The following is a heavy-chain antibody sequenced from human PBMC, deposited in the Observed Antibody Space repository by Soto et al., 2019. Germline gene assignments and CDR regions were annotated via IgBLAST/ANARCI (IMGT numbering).Heavy chain of an antibody. V-gene: IGHV4-31*03. Sequence: QVQLQESGPGLVKPSQTLSLTCTVSGRPVSSGGSSWTWIRQHPGRGLEWIGYIYHIGRPSYNPALENRLTISLDTSKNQFSLNLTSVTAADTAIYYCVRDRALDSSGHWFDTWGQGILVTVSS. D-gene: IGHD6-19*01. CDR1: GRPVSSGGSS. CDR3: VRDRALDSSGHWFDT. J-gene: IGHJ5*02. CDR2: IYHIGRP.